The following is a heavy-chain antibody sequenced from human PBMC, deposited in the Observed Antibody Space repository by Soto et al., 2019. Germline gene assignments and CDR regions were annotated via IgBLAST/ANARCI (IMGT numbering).Heavy chain of an antibody. CDR1: GGTFSSYT. D-gene: IGHD3-10*01. CDR3: ASHYGSGAYPFDY. CDR2: IIPILGIA. Sequence: QVQLVQSGAEVKKPGSSVKVSCKAAGGTFSSYTSSWVRQAPGQGLEWMGRIIPILGIANYAQQFQGRVTTNADKSTSTDYMELSSLRSEDTDVYYCASHYGSGAYPFDYWGQGTLVTVSS. V-gene: IGHV1-69*02. J-gene: IGHJ4*02.